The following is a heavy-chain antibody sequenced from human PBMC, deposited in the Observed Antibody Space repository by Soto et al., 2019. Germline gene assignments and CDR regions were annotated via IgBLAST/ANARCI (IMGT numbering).Heavy chain of an antibody. CDR3: ATGRYCSGGSCGYSAWFDP. V-gene: IGHV1-24*01. D-gene: IGHD2-15*01. Sequence: QVQLVQSGAKVKKPGASVKVSCKVSGYTLTELSMHWVRQAPGKGLEWMGGFDPEDGETIYAQKFQGRVTMTEDTSTDTAYMELSSLRSEDTAVYYCATGRYCSGGSCGYSAWFDPWGQGTLVTVSS. J-gene: IGHJ5*02. CDR2: FDPEDGET. CDR1: GYTLTELS.